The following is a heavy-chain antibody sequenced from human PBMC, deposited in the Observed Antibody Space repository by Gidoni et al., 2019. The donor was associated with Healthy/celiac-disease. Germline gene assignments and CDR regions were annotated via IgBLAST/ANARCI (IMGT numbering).Heavy chain of an antibody. D-gene: IGHD3-10*01. CDR1: GFTFSSYG. CDR3: ARDNFRMVRGEFDL. CDR2: IWYDGSNK. Sequence: QVQLVESGGGVVQPGRSLRLSCAASGFTFSSYGMHWVRQAPGKGLEWVAVIWYDGSNKYYADSVKGRFTISRDNSKNTLYLQMNSLRAEDTAVYYCARDNFRMVRGEFDLWGRGTLVTVSS. V-gene: IGHV3-33*01. J-gene: IGHJ2*01.